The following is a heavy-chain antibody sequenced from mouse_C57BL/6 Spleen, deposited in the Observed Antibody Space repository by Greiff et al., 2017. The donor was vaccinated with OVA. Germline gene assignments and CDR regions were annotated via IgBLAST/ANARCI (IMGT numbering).Heavy chain of an antibody. V-gene: IGHV14-1*01. Sequence: EVQLLQSGAELVRPGASVKLSCTASGFNIKDYYMHWVKQRPEQGLEWIGRIDPEDGDTEYAPKFQGKATMTADTSSNTAYLQLSSLTSEDTAVYYCTTVTTVVATPFDYWGQGTTLTVSS. CDR3: TTVTTVVATPFDY. D-gene: IGHD1-1*01. J-gene: IGHJ2*01. CDR2: IDPEDGDT. CDR1: GFNIKDYY.